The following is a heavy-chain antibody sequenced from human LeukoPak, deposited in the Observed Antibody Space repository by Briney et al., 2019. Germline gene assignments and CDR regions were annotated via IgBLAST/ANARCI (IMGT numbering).Heavy chain of an antibody. Sequence: PSETLPLTCTVSGASISSSSYYWGWIRQPPGKGLEWIGSIYYSGSASYNPSLKSRVTISIDTSKNQFSLKLSSVTAADTAVYYCARGLKPEDIVVVVAAYDYWGQGTLVTVSS. V-gene: IGHV4-39*01. D-gene: IGHD2-15*01. CDR3: ARGLKPEDIVVVVAAYDY. CDR1: GASISSSSYY. CDR2: IYYSGSA. J-gene: IGHJ4*02.